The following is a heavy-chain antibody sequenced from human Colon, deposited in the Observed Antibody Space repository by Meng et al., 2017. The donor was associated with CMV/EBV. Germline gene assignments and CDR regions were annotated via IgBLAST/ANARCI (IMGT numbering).Heavy chain of an antibody. J-gene: IGHJ4*02. CDR2: IKSDGSKT. CDR3: TRDAGSSTSMDY. Sequence: GGSLRLSCAASGFTFSNYWMHWVRQVPGKGLVWVSRIKSDGSKTEYADSVRGRFTISRDNAKDTLFLEMNTLRVEDTAVYYCTRDAGSSTSMDYWGQGTLVTVSS. D-gene: IGHD6-6*01. V-gene: IGHV3-74*03. CDR1: GFTFSNYW.